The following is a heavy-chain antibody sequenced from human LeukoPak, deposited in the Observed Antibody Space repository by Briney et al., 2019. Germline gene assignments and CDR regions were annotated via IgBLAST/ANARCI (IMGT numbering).Heavy chain of an antibody. CDR1: GFTFSSYS. Sequence: GGSLRLSCAASGFTFSSYSMNWVRQAPGKGLEWVSYISSSSSNIYYADSVKGRFTISRDNAKNSLYLQMNSLRAEDTAVYYCARDCWSNDYYYMDVWGKGTTVTVSS. CDR2: ISSSSSNI. D-gene: IGHD3-3*01. CDR3: ARDCWSNDYYYMDV. J-gene: IGHJ6*03. V-gene: IGHV3-48*04.